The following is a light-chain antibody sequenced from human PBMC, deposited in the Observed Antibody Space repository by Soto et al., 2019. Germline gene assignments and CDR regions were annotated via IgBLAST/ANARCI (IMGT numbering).Light chain of an antibody. CDR1: GSDVGGYNY. CDR2: EVS. CDR3: SSYTSSSLYV. J-gene: IGLJ1*01. Sequence: QSVLTQPASVSGSRGQSSTISCTGTGSDVGGYNYVSWYQQHPGKAPKLMIYEVSNRPSGVSNRFSGSKSGNTASLTISGLQAEDEADYYCSSYTSSSLYVFGTGTKVTVL. V-gene: IGLV2-14*01.